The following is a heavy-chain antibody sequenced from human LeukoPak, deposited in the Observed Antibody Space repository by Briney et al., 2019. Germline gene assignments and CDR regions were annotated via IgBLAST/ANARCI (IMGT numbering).Heavy chain of an antibody. J-gene: IGHJ6*02. CDR1: GFTFSSYS. D-gene: IGHD5/OR15-5a*01. CDR3: ARSWLVYYWYYGMDV. CDR2: ISSSSSYI. V-gene: IGHV3-21*01. Sequence: PGGSLRLSCAASGFTFSSYSMNWVRQAPGKGLEWVSSISSSSSYIYYADSVKGRFTISRDNAKNSLYLQMNSLRAEDTAVYHCARSWLVYYWYYGMDVWGQGTTVTVSS.